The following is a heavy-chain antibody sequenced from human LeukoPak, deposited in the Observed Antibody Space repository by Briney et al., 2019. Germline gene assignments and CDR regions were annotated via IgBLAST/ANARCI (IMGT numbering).Heavy chain of an antibody. CDR2: IIPIFGTA. Sequence: ASVKVSCKASGGTFSSYAISWVRQAPGQGLEWMGGIIPIFGTANYAQKFQGGVTITADESTSTAYMELSSLRSEDTAVYYCARGAFWSGYTPNWFDPWGQGTLVTVSS. D-gene: IGHD3-3*01. CDR1: GGTFSSYA. V-gene: IGHV1-69*13. J-gene: IGHJ5*02. CDR3: ARGAFWSGYTPNWFDP.